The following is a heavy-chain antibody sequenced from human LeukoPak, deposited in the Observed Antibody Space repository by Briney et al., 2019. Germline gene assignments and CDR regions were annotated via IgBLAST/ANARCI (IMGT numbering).Heavy chain of an antibody. V-gene: IGHV4-59*08. CDR3: ARQWIQLWVFDY. J-gene: IGHJ4*02. CDR2: IYYSGSN. Sequence: KPSETLSLTCTVSGGSISSYYWSWIRQPPGKGLEWIGYIYYSGSNNYNPSLKSRVTISVDTSKNQFSLKLSSVTAADTAVYYCARQWIQLWVFDYWGQGTLVTVSS. D-gene: IGHD5-18*01. CDR1: GGSISSYY.